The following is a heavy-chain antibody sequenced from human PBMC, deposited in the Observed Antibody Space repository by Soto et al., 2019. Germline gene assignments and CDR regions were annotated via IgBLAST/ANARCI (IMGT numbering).Heavy chain of an antibody. CDR1: GGTFSSYA. CDR2: IIPIFGTA. Sequence: QVQLVQSGAEVKKPGSSVKVSCKTSGGTFSSYAISWVRQAPGQGLEWMGGIIPIFGTANYEQKFQGRVTITADESTSTAYMELSSLRSEDTAVYYCASGLRSISGYYYGMDVWGQGTTVTVSS. J-gene: IGHJ6*02. V-gene: IGHV1-69*01. CDR3: ASGLRSISGYYYGMDV. D-gene: IGHD3-10*01.